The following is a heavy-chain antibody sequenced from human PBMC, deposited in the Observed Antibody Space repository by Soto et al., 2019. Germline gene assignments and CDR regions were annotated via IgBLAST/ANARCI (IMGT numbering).Heavy chain of an antibody. CDR2: IFSNDEK. D-gene: IGHD6-13*01. J-gene: IGHJ5*02. V-gene: IGHV2-26*04. Sequence: QVTVKESGPVLVKPTETLTLTCTVSGFSLSNAGLGVSWIRQSPGKALEWLAHIFSNDEKSYSTSLKSRLTLSKDTSKSQVVLTMTNMDPVDTATYYCASTYTTSWYWFDPWGQGTLVTVSS. CDR3: ASTYTTSWYWFDP. CDR1: GFSLSNAGLG.